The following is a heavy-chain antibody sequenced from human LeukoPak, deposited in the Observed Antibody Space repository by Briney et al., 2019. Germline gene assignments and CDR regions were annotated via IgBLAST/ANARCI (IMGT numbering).Heavy chain of an antibody. J-gene: IGHJ4*02. CDR3: AKGGSWFGESPDFDY. CDR2: IRYGGSNK. Sequence: GGSLRLSCAASGYTFSSYGMHWVRQAPGKGLEWVAFIRYGGSNKYYADSVKGRFTISRDNSKNMLYLQMKSLRAEDTAVYYCAKGGSWFGESPDFDYWGEGTLVTVSS. CDR1: GYTFSSYG. V-gene: IGHV3-30*02. D-gene: IGHD3-10*01.